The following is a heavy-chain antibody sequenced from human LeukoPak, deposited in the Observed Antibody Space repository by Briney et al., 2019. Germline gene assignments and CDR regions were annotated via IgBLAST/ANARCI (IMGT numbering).Heavy chain of an antibody. D-gene: IGHD5-12*01. CDR2: IRSKVYGGTT. CDR1: GFTFGDYA. Sequence: GRSLRLSCTASGFTFGDYAMSWFCQAPGKGPERVGFIRSKVYGGTTEYAASVKGRFTILRDNSKSIAYLQMNSLKSEDTDVYYCVRYSGDADYWGQGTLVTVSS. V-gene: IGHV3-49*03. J-gene: IGHJ4*02. CDR3: VRYSGDADY.